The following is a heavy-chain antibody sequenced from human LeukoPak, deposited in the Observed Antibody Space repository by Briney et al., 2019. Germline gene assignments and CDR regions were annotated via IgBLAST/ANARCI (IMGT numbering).Heavy chain of an antibody. J-gene: IGHJ6*03. CDR1: GYTFTGYY. V-gene: IGHV1-2*02. Sequence: EASVKVSCKASGYTFTGYYMHWVRQAPGQGLEWMGWINPNSGGTNYAQKSQGRVTMTRDTSISTAYMELSRLRSDDTAVYYCASNYSWNYYLGTYYYYYMDVWGKGTTVTVSS. D-gene: IGHD1-7*01. CDR2: INPNSGGT. CDR3: ASNYSWNYYLGTYYYYYMDV.